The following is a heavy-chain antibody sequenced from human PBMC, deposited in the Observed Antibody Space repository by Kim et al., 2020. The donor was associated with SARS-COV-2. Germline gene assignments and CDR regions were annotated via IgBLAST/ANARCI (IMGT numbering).Heavy chain of an antibody. V-gene: IGHV4-31*02. Sequence: SLKSRVTISVDTSKNQFSLKLSSVTAADTAVYYCARERRDGYKPNLAFDYWGQGTLVTVSS. D-gene: IGHD5-12*01. CDR3: ARERRDGYKPNLAFDY. J-gene: IGHJ4*02.